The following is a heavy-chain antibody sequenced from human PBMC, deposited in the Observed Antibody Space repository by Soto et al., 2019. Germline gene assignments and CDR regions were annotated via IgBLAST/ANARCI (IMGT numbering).Heavy chain of an antibody. V-gene: IGHV3-23*01. CDR1: GFSFSTYA. CDR3: AKPFESQLLSWFDP. CDR2: ISAGGGNT. Sequence: EVQLLESGGGLVQPGGSLRLSCVASGFSFSTYAMSWVRQAPGKGLEWVSGISAGGGNTYYADSVGGRFTISRDNSKNTLYLQISSPRAEDTALYYCAKPFESQLLSWFDPWGQGTLVTVPS. J-gene: IGHJ5*02. D-gene: IGHD2-2*01.